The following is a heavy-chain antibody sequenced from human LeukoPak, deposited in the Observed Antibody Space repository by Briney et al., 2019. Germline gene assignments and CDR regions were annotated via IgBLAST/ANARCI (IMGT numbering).Heavy chain of an antibody. J-gene: IGHJ6*02. V-gene: IGHV3-23*01. CDR3: VKVKGMYYYCGMDV. Sequence: GGSLRLSCAASRFTFSSYAMSWVRQAPGNGLEGVSAISGRGGSTHYADSVKGRFTISRDNSKTTLYLQMNSLRAEDTAVYYCVKVKGMYYYCGMDVWGQGTTVTVSS. D-gene: IGHD3-10*01. CDR1: RFTFSSYA. CDR2: ISGRGGST.